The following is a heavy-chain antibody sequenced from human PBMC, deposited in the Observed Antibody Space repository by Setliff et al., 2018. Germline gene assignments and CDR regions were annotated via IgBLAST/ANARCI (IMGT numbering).Heavy chain of an antibody. CDR1: GYAFTNYA. CDR3: ARGYCSGGSCADFDY. Sequence: ASVKVSCKASGYAFTNYAMNWVRQAPGQGLEWMGWINTNTGFPTYAQGFTGRFVFSLDTSVSTAYLQISSVKAEDTAVYYCARGYCSGGSCADFDYWGQGTLVTVSS. J-gene: IGHJ4*02. V-gene: IGHV7-4-1*02. D-gene: IGHD2-15*01. CDR2: INTNTGFP.